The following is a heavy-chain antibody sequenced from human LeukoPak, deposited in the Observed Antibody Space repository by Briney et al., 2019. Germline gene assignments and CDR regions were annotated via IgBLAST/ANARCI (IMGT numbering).Heavy chain of an antibody. V-gene: IGHV1-3*01. D-gene: IGHD6-13*01. CDR3: ARAGIAAARFSY. J-gene: IGHJ4*02. Sequence: KFQGRVTITRDTSASTAYMELSSLRSEDTAVYYCARAGIAAARFSYWGQGTLVTVSS.